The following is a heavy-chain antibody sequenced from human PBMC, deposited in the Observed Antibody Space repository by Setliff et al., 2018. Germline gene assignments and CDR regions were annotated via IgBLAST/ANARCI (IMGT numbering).Heavy chain of an antibody. CDR3: ARSFSRREKFLLDY. CDR1: GYSISSGYI. CDR2: IGHTGSI. Sequence: LSLTCTVSGYSISSGYIWGWIRQPPGKGLEWVGNIGHTGSINYNPSLKSRLTISRDTSKNQFSLRVSSVTAADTAVYYCARSFSRREKFLLDYWGQGALVTVSS. J-gene: IGHJ4*02. V-gene: IGHV4-38-2*02.